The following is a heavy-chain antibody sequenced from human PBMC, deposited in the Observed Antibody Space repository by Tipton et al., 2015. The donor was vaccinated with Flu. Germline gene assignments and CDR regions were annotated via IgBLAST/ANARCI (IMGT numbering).Heavy chain of an antibody. CDR1: GGSISSYY. CDR3: ARILWFGEVYYFDY. Sequence: TLSLTCIVSGGSISSYYWTWIRQPAGKGLEWIGRIYPSGSANYNPSLKTRLTMSVDTSKNQFSLKLSSVTAADTAIYYCARILWFGEVYYFDYWGQGILVTVSS. V-gene: IGHV4-4*07. CDR2: IYPSGSA. D-gene: IGHD3-10*01. J-gene: IGHJ4*02.